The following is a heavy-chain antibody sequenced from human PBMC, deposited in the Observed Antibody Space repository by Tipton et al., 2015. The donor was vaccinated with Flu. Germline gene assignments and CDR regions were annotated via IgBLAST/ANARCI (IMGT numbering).Heavy chain of an antibody. V-gene: IGHV4-38-2*02. CDR2: ICPGSP. Sequence: PSLTCTVSGYSMRSDYFWGWVRRPPGKGLEWIGNICPGSPYYNPSLRSRVTMSIARSNVQFSLRLTSVTAADTAVYFCARRTFSNYVSEPKNWFDLWGQGTLVTVSS. D-gene: IGHD4-11*01. J-gene: IGHJ5*02. CDR1: GYSMRSDYF. CDR3: ARRTFSNYVSEPKNWFDL.